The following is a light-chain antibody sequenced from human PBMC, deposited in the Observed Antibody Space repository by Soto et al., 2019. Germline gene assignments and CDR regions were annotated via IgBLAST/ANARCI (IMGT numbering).Light chain of an antibody. CDR2: SDN. CDR1: SSNIGAGYD. CDR3: QYYDGGLSVSKI. Sequence: QSVLTQPPSVSGAPGQRVTISCTGSSSNIGAGYDVHWYQQLPGTAPKLLIYSDNNLPSGVPDRFSGSKSGTSASLAITGLQPEDEADSYCQYYDGGLSVSKIFGGGTKLTVL. V-gene: IGLV1-40*01. J-gene: IGLJ2*01.